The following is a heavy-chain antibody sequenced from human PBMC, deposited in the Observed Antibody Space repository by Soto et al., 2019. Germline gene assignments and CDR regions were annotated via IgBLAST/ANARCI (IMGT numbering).Heavy chain of an antibody. V-gene: IGHV4-38-2*01. D-gene: IGHD6-19*01. CDR2: IYHSGST. CDR1: GYSLSSGYY. J-gene: IGHJ4*02. Sequence: KSSETLSLTCAVSGYSLSSGYYWGWIRQPPGKGLEWIGSIYHSGSTYYNPSLKSRVTISVDTSKNQFSLKLSSVTAADTAVYYCARRAVAGPFDYWGQGTLVTVSS. CDR3: ARRAVAGPFDY.